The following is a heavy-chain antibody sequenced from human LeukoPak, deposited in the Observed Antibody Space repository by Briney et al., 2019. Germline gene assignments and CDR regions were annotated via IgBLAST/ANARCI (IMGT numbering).Heavy chain of an antibody. V-gene: IGHV3-48*03. Sequence: GGSLRLSCAASGFTFSSYEMNWVRQAPGKGLEWVSYISSSGSTIYYADSVKGRFTISRVNAKNSLYLQMNSLRAEDTAVYYCAREPYGSGSYPYYFDYWGQGTLVTVSS. CDR3: AREPYGSGSYPYYFDY. D-gene: IGHD3-10*01. CDR2: ISSSGSTI. J-gene: IGHJ4*02. CDR1: GFTFSSYE.